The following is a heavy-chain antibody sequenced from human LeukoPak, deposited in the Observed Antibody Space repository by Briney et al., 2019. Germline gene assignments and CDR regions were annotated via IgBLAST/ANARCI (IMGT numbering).Heavy chain of an antibody. CDR2: INSGSNSI. V-gene: IGHV3-21*01. CDR3: ARSGQHLFDF. Sequence: PGGSLRLSCAASGFIFSSFTMNWVRQAPGKGLEWVSSINSGSNSIYYADSVKGRFTISRDNAKNPLYLQMNSLRAEDTAIYYCARSGQHLFDFWGQGTLVTVSS. CDR1: GFIFSSFT. D-gene: IGHD6-13*01. J-gene: IGHJ4*02.